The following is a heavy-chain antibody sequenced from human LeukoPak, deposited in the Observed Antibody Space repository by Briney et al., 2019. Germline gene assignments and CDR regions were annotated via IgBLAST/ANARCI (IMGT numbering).Heavy chain of an antibody. CDR3: AKQQDGSGSQADY. D-gene: IGHD3-10*01. J-gene: IGHJ4*02. CDR1: GFTFSSYA. Sequence: PGGSLRLSCAASGFTFSSYAMSWVRQAPGKGLEWVSAISGSDGSTYYADSVKGRFTISRDNSKNTLYLQMNSLRAEDTAVYYCAKQQDGSGSQADYWGQGTLVTVSS. CDR2: ISGSDGST. V-gene: IGHV3-23*01.